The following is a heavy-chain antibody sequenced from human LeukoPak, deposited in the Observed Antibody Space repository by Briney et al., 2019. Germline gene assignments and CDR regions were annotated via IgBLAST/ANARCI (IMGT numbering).Heavy chain of an antibody. CDR1: GGTFSSYA. J-gene: IGHJ4*02. V-gene: IGHV1-69*05. CDR3: ARYHIVGANYYFDY. Sequence: ASVKVSCKASGGTFSSYAISWLRQAPGQGLEWIGRIIPIFGTANYAQKFQGRVTITTDESTSTAYMGLSSLRSEDTAVYYCARYHIVGANYYFDYWGQGTLVTVSS. CDR2: IIPIFGTA. D-gene: IGHD1-26*01.